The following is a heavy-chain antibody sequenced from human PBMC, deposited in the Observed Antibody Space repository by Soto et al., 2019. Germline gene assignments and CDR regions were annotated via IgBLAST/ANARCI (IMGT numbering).Heavy chain of an antibody. J-gene: IGHJ6*03. CDR1: GYSFTSYW. D-gene: IGHD3-3*01. Sequence: GESLKISCKGSGYSFTSYWIGWVRQMPGKGLEWMGIIYPGDSDTRYSPSFQGQVTISADKSISTAYLQWSSLKASDTAMYYCARHLAGTHDFWSGWASYMDVWGKGTTVTVSS. CDR2: IYPGDSDT. CDR3: ARHLAGTHDFWSGWASYMDV. V-gene: IGHV5-51*01.